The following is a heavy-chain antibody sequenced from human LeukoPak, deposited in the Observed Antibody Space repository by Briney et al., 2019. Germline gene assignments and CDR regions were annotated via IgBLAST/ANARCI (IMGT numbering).Heavy chain of an antibody. V-gene: IGHV4-34*01. CDR1: GVSLSGYY. CDR2: INHSGST. J-gene: IGHJ4*02. CDR3: ARGLIKGIAVAGSG. Sequence: PSETLSLTCAVYGVSLSGYYWSWIRQSLGKGLEWIGEINHSGSTNYNPSLKSRVTISVDTSKNQFSLKLRSVTAADTAVYYCARGLIKGIAVAGSGWGQGTLVTVSS. D-gene: IGHD6-19*01.